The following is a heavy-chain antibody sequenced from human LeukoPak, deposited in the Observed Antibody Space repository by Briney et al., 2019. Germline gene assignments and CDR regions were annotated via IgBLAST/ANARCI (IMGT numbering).Heavy chain of an antibody. J-gene: IGHJ5*02. Sequence: GGSLKLSCAASGFTLSDSAIHWVRQASGKGLKWVGLIDRPAKSYATAYGASVGGRFTISRDDSKNTAYLQMDSLKTEDTALYYCTRDRGTYNWLDPWGQGTLVTVSS. CDR2: IDRPAKSYAT. CDR3: TRDRGTYNWLDP. D-gene: IGHD1-26*01. CDR1: GFTLSDSA. V-gene: IGHV3-73*01.